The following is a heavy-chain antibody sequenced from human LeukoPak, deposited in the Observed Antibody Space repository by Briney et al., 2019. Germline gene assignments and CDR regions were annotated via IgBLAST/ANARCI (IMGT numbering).Heavy chain of an antibody. CDR3: ARDPDRGFGELSFDY. CDR1: GYTFTSYG. CDR2: ISAYNGNT. J-gene: IGHJ4*02. Sequence: GASVKVSCKASGYTFTSYGISWVRQAPGQGLEWMGWISAYNGNTNYAQKLQGRVTMTTDTSTSTAYMELRSLRSDDTAVYYCARDPDRGFGELSFDYWGQGTLVTVSS. D-gene: IGHD3-10*01. V-gene: IGHV1-18*01.